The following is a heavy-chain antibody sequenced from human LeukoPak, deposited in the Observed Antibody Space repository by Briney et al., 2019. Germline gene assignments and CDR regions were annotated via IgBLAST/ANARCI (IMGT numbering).Heavy chain of an antibody. D-gene: IGHD3-3*01. CDR1: GGSFSGYY. CDR2: INHSGST. V-gene: IGHV4-34*01. J-gene: IGHJ4*02. CDR3: ARETQLEYFDY. Sequence: SETLSLTCAVYGGSFSGYYWSRIRQPPGKGLEWIGEINHSGSTNYNPSLKCRVTISVDTSKNQFSLKLSSVTAADTAVYYCARETQLEYFDYWGQGTLVTVSS.